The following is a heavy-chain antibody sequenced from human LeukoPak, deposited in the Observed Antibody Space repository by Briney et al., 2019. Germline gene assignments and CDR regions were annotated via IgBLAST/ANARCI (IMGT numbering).Heavy chain of an antibody. D-gene: IGHD4/OR15-4a*01. CDR2: IYSGGST. V-gene: IGHV3-66*04. CDR1: GFTVSSNY. Sequence: GGSLRLSCAASGFTVSSNYMSWVRQAPGKGLEWVSVIYSGGSTYYADSVKGRFTISRDNAKNSLYLQMNSLRAEDTAVYYCARRSVGASRNAFDIWGQGTMVTVSS. CDR3: ARRSVGASRNAFDI. J-gene: IGHJ3*02.